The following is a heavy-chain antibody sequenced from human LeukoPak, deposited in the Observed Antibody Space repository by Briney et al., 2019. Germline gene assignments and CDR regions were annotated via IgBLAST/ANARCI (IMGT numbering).Heavy chain of an antibody. CDR2: ISGSGGST. CDR1: GFTFSSYA. CDR3: ATYSGSYSRRSYNYYYYGMDV. Sequence: GGSLRLSCAASGFTFSSYAMSWVRQAPGKGLEWVSAISGSGGSTYYADSVKGRFTISRDNSKNTLYLQMNSLRAEDTAVYYCATYSGSYSRRSYNYYYYGMDVRGQGTTVTVSS. D-gene: IGHD3-10*01. V-gene: IGHV3-23*01. J-gene: IGHJ6*02.